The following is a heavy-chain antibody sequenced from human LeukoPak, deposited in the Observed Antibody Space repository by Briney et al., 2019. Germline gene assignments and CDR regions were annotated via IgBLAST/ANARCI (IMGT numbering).Heavy chain of an antibody. CDR1: GYTFTSFG. CDR3: ARGGIYDILTGAHQPFDY. CDR2: ISAYNGNT. Sequence: ASEKVSCKASGYTFTSFGISWVRQAPGQGLEWMGCISAYNGNTNYAQKLQGRVTMTTGTSTSTAYMELRSLRSDDTAVYYCARGGIYDILTGAHQPFDYWGQGTLVTVSS. V-gene: IGHV1-18*01. D-gene: IGHD3-9*01. J-gene: IGHJ4*02.